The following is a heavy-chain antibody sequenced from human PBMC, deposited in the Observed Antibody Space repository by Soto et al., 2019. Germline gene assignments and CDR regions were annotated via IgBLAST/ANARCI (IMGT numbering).Heavy chain of an antibody. J-gene: IGHJ3*02. CDR1: GFTFTSYA. Sequence: PGGSLRLSCAASGFTFTSYAMSWVRQAPGTGLEWVSAISGSGGNTYYADSVKGRFTVSRDNSKNTLYLQMNSLRAEDTAVYYCAKDTRGEYDFFAFDIWGQGTMVTVSS. CDR2: ISGSGGNT. D-gene: IGHD3-3*01. V-gene: IGHV3-23*01. CDR3: AKDTRGEYDFFAFDI.